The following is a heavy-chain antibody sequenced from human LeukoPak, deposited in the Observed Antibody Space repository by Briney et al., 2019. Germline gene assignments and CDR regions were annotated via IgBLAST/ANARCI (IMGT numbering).Heavy chain of an antibody. Sequence: ASVKVSCKASGYTFTSNGISWVRQAPGQGLEWMGWISAYNGNTNYAQKLQGRVTMTTDTSTSTAYMELRSLRSDDTAVYYCAREVSRGDYVWGSYRYWMDGYFDYWGQGTLVTVSS. CDR1: GYTFTSNG. V-gene: IGHV1-18*01. D-gene: IGHD3-16*02. CDR2: ISAYNGNT. J-gene: IGHJ4*02. CDR3: AREVSRGDYVWGSYRYWMDGYFDY.